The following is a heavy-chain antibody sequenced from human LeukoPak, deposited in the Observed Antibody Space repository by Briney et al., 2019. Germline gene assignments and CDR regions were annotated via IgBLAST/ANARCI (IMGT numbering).Heavy chain of an antibody. Sequence: SVKVSCKASGGTFISYAISWVRQAPGQGREWMGGIIPIFGTANYAQKFQGRVTITTDESTSTAYMELSSLRSEDTAVYYCARSSGSGDFDYWGQGTLVTVSS. J-gene: IGHJ4*02. CDR3: ARSSGSGDFDY. D-gene: IGHD3-10*01. V-gene: IGHV1-69*05. CDR2: IIPIFGTA. CDR1: GGTFISYA.